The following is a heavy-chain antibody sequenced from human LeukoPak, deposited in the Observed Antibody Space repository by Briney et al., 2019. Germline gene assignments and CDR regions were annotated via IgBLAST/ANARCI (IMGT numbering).Heavy chain of an antibody. D-gene: IGHD6-6*01. CDR2: ISYDGSNK. Sequence: GGSLRLSCAASGFTFSSHAMHWVRQAPGKGLEWVAVISYDGSNKYYADSVKGRFTISRDNSKNTLYLQMNSLRAEDTAVYYCARGGAARPYYYYYGMGVWGQGTTVTVSS. V-gene: IGHV3-30-3*01. CDR1: GFTFSSHA. J-gene: IGHJ6*02. CDR3: ARGGAARPYYYYYGMGV.